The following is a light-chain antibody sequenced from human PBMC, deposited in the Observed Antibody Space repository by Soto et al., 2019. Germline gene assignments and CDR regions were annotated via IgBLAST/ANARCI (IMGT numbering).Light chain of an antibody. Sequence: EIVLTQSPATLSLSPGERATLSCRASQNVRSYLAWYQQKPGQAPRLLIHDAISRATGIPARFSGSGSGTEFTLPISSLEPEDFAVYYCQQRTNWPTSTFGQGTRLEIK. J-gene: IGKJ5*01. CDR3: QQRTNWPTST. CDR1: QNVRSY. CDR2: DAI. V-gene: IGKV3-11*01.